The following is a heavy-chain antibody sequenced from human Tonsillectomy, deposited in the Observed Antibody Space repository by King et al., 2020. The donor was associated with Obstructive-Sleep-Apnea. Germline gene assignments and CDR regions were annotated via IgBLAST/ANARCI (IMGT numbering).Heavy chain of an antibody. CDR1: GFTFSSYG. V-gene: IGHV3-30*02. Sequence: VQLVESGGGVVQPGGSLRLSCAASGFTFSSYGMHWVRQAPGKGLEWVAVIRYDGSNKYYADSVKGRFTISRDNSKNTLYLQMNSLRAEDTAVYYCAKVVTAISDFQHWGQGTLVTVSS. CDR3: AKVVTAISDFQH. J-gene: IGHJ1*01. D-gene: IGHD2-21*02. CDR2: IRYDGSNK.